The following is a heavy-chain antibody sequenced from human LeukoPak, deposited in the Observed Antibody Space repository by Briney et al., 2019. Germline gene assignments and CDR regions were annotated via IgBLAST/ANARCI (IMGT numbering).Heavy chain of an antibody. J-gene: IGHJ6*02. CDR1: GYTFTSYY. D-gene: IGHD3-3*01. V-gene: IGHV1-46*01. CDR2: INPSGGST. CDR3: ARDAITIFGVVIYKMPPYYYGMDV. Sequence: GASATVSCKASGYTFTSYYMHWVRQAPGQGLEWMGIINPSGGSTSYAQKFQGRVTMTRDTSTSTVYMELSSLRSEDTAVYYCARDAITIFGVVIYKMPPYYYGMDVWGQGTTVTVSS.